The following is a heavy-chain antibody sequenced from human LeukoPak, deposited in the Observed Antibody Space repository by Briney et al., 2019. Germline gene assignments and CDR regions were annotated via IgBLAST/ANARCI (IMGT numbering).Heavy chain of an antibody. D-gene: IGHD2-21*02. CDR3: ANVYCASDCYS. V-gene: IGHV3-74*01. CDR2: FNPDGTGT. Sequence: GGSLRLSCAASGLTFNRYWMDWVRQAPGKGLVWVSRFNPDGTGTDYADTVKGRFTISRDNAKNTLYLQMNSLGADDTAVYYCANVYCASDCYSWGQGALVTVSS. J-gene: IGHJ5*02. CDR1: GLTFNRYW.